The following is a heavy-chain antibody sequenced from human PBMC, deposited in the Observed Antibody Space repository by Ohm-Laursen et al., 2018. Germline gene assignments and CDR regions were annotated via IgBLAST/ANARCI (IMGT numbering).Heavy chain of an antibody. CDR3: ARQVPAATRGRFDN. J-gene: IGHJ5*02. CDR1: SGSVSSDTYY. CDR2: IYYSGST. V-gene: IGHV4-61*01. Sequence: SETLSLTCTVSSGSVSSDTYYWNWIRQPPGKGLEWIGYIYYSGSTNYNPSLKSRVTLSVDTSKSQFSLKLSSVTASDTAVYYCARQVPAATRGRFDNWGQGTLVTVSS. D-gene: IGHD2-2*01.